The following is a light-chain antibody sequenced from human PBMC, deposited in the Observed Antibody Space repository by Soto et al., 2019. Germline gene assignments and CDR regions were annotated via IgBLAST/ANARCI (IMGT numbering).Light chain of an antibody. CDR3: QQYDNLLPWT. J-gene: IGKJ1*01. CDR1: QSISTY. Sequence: DIQMTLSPASLSTSVRDRVTITCRASQSISTYLHWYQQKPGKAPKLLIYDASNLETGVPSRFSGSGSGTDFTFTISSLQPEDIATYYCQQYDNLLPWTFGQGTKVDIK. V-gene: IGKV1-33*01. CDR2: DAS.